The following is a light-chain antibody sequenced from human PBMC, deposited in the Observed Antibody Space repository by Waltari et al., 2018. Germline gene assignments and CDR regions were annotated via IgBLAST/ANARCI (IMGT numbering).Light chain of an antibody. V-gene: IGKV1-39*01. Sequence: DIQMTQFPSSLSASVGDRVTITCRARQSINVYLNWYQHKPGKAPKLLIYAASTLQNGVPSRFSGSGSETDVTLTISSLQPEDSAIYYCQQSYSTRALTFGGGTKVEI. CDR2: AAS. CDR1: QSINVY. CDR3: QQSYSTRALT. J-gene: IGKJ4*01.